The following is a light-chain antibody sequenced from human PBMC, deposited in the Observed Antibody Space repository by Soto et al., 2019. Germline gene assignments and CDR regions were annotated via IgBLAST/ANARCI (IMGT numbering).Light chain of an antibody. CDR2: DAS. J-gene: IGKJ3*01. Sequence: LGFSQSPCTLSLSPSERASLLCTASQSVSTYLAWYQQKTGQAPRLLIYDASNTATGSPARCCGSGSGTDLTLTISSLEHEDYAVSYCQHRSNWHRFTFGPGTKVDIK. CDR1: QSVSTY. V-gene: IGKV3-11*01. CDR3: QHRSNWHRFT.